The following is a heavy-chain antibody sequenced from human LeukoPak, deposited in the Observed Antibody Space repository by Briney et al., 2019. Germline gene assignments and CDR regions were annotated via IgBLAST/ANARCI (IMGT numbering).Heavy chain of an antibody. Sequence: PWGSLSLSCAASGFTFSSYWMHWVRQAPGKGLVWGSRINSDGSSTSYADSVKGRFTISRDNAKNTLYLQMNSLRAEDTAVYYCARVRAYYDFWSGHRSSNRFDPWGQGSLVTVSS. CDR1: GFTFSSYW. CDR3: ARVRAYYDFWSGHRSSNRFDP. D-gene: IGHD3-3*01. J-gene: IGHJ5*02. V-gene: IGHV3-74*01. CDR2: INSDGSST.